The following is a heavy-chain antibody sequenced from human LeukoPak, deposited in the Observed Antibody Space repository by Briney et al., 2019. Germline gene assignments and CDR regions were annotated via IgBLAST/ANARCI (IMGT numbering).Heavy chain of an antibody. V-gene: IGHV3-23*01. CDR1: GFTFSNYA. J-gene: IGHJ4*02. CDR2: IVGSGGST. Sequence: GGSLRLSWAASGFTFSNYAMNWVRQTPGTGLEWVSSIVGSGGSTYYADSVKGRFTISRDSSKNTLYLQMNSLRAEDSAVYYCAKGSLGYCSGARCYPFDYWGQGTLVTVSS. D-gene: IGHD2-15*01. CDR3: AKGSLGYCSGARCYPFDY.